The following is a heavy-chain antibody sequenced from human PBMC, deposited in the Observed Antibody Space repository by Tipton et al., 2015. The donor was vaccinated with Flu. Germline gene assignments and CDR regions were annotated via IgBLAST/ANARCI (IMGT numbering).Heavy chain of an antibody. CDR3: ARGLGVVVAVAFDI. CDR2: INHSGST. J-gene: IGHJ3*02. D-gene: IGHD2-15*01. CDR1: GGSFSGYY. Sequence: TLSLTCAVYGGSFSGYYWSWIRQPPGKGLEWIGEINHSGSTNYNPSLKSRVTISVDTSKNQFSLKLSSVTAADTDVYYCARGLGVVVAVAFDIWGQGKMVTVSS. V-gene: IGHV4-34*01.